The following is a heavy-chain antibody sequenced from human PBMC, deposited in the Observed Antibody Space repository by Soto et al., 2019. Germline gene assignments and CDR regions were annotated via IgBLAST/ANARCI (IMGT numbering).Heavy chain of an antibody. J-gene: IGHJ5*02. Sequence: ETLYLTCTVSGGSISPYYWSWIRKPPGKGLEWVGYIYYAGTTSYNPSLKSRVTISLETSKSQFSLRLSSVTAAVTAVYYCARLGKCYQSLHPWGPGTLVTVSS. CDR1: GGSISPYY. V-gene: IGHV4-59*08. CDR3: ARLGKCYQSLHP. CDR2: IYYAGTT. D-gene: IGHD2-2*01.